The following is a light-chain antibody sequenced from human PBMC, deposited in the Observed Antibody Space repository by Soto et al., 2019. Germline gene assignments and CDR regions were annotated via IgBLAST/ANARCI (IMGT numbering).Light chain of an antibody. CDR3: HQYNNWPPWT. CDR2: GAS. V-gene: IGKV3-15*01. CDR1: QSVSIK. J-gene: IGKJ1*01. Sequence: EVVMTQSPATLSVSPGERATLSCRASQSVSIKLAWYQQKAGQAPRLLIFGASTRATGIPARFSGSRSGTEFTLTISSLQSEDFAVYYCHQYNNWPPWTFGQGTKVEIK.